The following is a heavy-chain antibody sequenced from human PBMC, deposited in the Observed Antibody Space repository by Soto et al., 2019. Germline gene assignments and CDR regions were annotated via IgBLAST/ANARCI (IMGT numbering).Heavy chain of an antibody. CDR2: TYYTGST. J-gene: IGHJ4*02. CDR1: GGSVSSTRYY. CDR3: VRGPGKTADY. Sequence: SETLSLTCTVSGGSVSSTRYYWGWIRQPPGKGLEWIGTTYYTGSTYYNPSLKSRVTISVDMSKNQFSLKVRSVTAADTAVYYCVRGPGKTADYWGQATLVTVSS. V-gene: IGHV4-39*01. D-gene: IGHD3-10*01.